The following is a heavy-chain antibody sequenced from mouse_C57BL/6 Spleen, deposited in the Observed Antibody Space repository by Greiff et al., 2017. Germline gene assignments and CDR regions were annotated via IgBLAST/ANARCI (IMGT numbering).Heavy chain of an antibody. CDR2: INPSSGYT. CDR3: ALITTVVDFDY. CDR1: GYTFTSYW. Sequence: QVQLKESGAELAKPGASVKLSCKASGYTFTSYWMHWVKQRPGQGLEWIGYINPSSGYTKYNQKFNDKATLTADKSSSTAYMQLSSLTYEDSAVYYCALITTVVDFDYWGQGTTLTVSS. V-gene: IGHV1-7*01. D-gene: IGHD1-1*01. J-gene: IGHJ2*01.